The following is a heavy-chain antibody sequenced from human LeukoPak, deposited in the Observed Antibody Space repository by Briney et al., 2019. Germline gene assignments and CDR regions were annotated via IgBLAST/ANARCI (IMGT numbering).Heavy chain of an antibody. Sequence: GGSLRLSCAASGFTFSSYSMNWVRQAPGKGLEWVSSISSSSSYIYYADPVKGRFTISRDNAKNSLYLQMNSLRAEDTAVYYCARGGTTVTENDYWGQGALVTVSS. D-gene: IGHD4-17*01. CDR1: GFTFSSYS. V-gene: IGHV3-21*01. J-gene: IGHJ4*02. CDR3: ARGGTTVTENDY. CDR2: ISSSSSYI.